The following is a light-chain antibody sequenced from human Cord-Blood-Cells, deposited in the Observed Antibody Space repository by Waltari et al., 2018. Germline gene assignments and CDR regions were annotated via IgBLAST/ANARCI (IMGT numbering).Light chain of an antibody. CDR2: GAS. Sequence: EIVMTQSPATLSVSPGERATLSCRASQSVSSNLAWYQQKPGQAPRLLIYGASTSATGIPAMLSGSGSVTEFTRTISSLQSEDFAVYYCQQYNNWPPLTFGGGTKVEIK. CDR1: QSVSSN. J-gene: IGKJ4*01. V-gene: IGKV3-15*01. CDR3: QQYNNWPPLT.